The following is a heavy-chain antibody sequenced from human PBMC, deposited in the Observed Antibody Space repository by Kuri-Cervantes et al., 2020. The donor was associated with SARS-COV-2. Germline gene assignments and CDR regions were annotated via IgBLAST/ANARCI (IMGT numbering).Heavy chain of an antibody. J-gene: IGHJ6*02. CDR2: IYSGGST. CDR1: GFPVSSNY. V-gene: IGHV3-53*01. D-gene: IGHD6-13*01. Sequence: GESLKISCAASGFPVSSNYMSWVRQAPGKGLEWVSVIYSGGSTYYAGSVKGRFTTSRDNSKNTLYLQMNSLRVEDTAVYYCARDGGATAGTYYYYGMDVWGQGTTVTVSS. CDR3: ARDGGATAGTYYYYGMDV.